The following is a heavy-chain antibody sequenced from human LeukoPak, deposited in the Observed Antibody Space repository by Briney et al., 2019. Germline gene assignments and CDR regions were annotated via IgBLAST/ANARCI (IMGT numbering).Heavy chain of an antibody. J-gene: IGHJ2*01. V-gene: IGHV4-31*03. CDR1: GGSISSGGYY. CDR3: ARSGAVVTATDHWYFDL. D-gene: IGHD2-21*02. Sequence: SQTLSLTCTVSGGSISSGGYYWSWIRQHPGTGLEWIGYIYYSGSTYYNPSLKSRVTISVDTSKNQFSLKLSSVTAADTAVYYCARSGAVVTATDHWYFDLWGRGTLVTVSS. CDR2: IYYSGST.